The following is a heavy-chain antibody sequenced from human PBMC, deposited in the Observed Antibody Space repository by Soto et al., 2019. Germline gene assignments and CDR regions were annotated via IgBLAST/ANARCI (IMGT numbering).Heavy chain of an antibody. CDR2: IIPIFGTA. D-gene: IGHD3-9*01. CDR1: GGTFSSYA. V-gene: IGHV1-69*13. Sequence: GASVKVSCKASGGTFSSYATSWVRQAPGQGLEWMGGIIPIFGTANYAQKFQGRVTITADESTSTAYMELSSLRSEDTAVYYCASLDYLGPKLDDNPDAFDIWGQGTMVTVSS. J-gene: IGHJ3*02. CDR3: ASLDYLGPKLDDNPDAFDI.